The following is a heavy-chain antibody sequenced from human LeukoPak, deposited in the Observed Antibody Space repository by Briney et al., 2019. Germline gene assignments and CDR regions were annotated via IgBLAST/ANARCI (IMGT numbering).Heavy chain of an antibody. CDR1: GFTVSSNY. J-gene: IGHJ1*01. CDR2: IYSSGST. D-gene: IGHD6-13*01. V-gene: IGHV3-66*01. Sequence: GGSLRLSCAASGFTVSSNYMSWVRQAPGKGLEWVSVIYSSGSTYNADSVKDRFIISRDNSKNTLYLQLNSLRAEDAAVYYCAGYERVREYFQHWGQGTLVTVSS. CDR3: AGYERVREYFQH.